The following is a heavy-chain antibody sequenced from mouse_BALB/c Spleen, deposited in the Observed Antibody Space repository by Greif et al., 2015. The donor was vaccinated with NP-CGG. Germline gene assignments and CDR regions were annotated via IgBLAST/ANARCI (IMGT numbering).Heavy chain of an antibody. CDR2: INPSTGYT. J-gene: IGHJ4*01. CDR1: GYTFTSYW. CDR3: ASYYYGSSYAMDY. V-gene: IGHV1-7*01. Sequence: VQLQQSGAELAKPGASVRMSYKASGYTFTSYWMHWVKQRPGQGLEWIGYINPSTGYTEYNQKFKDKATLTADKSSSTAYMQLSSLTSEDSAVYYCASYYYGSSYAMDYWGQGTSVTVSS. D-gene: IGHD1-1*01.